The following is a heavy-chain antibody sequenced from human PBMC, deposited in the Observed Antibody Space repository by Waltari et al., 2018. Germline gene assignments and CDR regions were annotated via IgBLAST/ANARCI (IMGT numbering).Heavy chain of an antibody. CDR3: ARIPYYYDKAPLDS. Sequence: QVQLLQSGAEVKKPGSSVKLSCQASGATFSTYGISWVRQAPGQRLEWMGKIIPFFGSPDYAENFQGRITITADKSTTTTYLELSSLRSDDTAVYYCARIPYYYDKAPLDSWGQGTLVTVSP. J-gene: IGHJ4*02. CDR2: IIPFFGSP. V-gene: IGHV1-69*06. D-gene: IGHD3-22*01. CDR1: GATFSTYG.